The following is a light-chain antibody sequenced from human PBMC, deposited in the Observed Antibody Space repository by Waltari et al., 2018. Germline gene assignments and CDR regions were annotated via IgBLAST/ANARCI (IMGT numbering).Light chain of an antibody. Sequence: QSALTQPASVSGSPGQSVTISCTGTSSDVGGYNFVSWYQQHPGRAPQLMFYDVPHRPSGVSTRFSGSRSGDTASLTISGLQAADEAEYYCSSYSSTNTVVFGGGTQLTV. V-gene: IGLV2-14*03. CDR2: DVP. J-gene: IGLJ3*02. CDR1: SSDVGGYNF. CDR3: SSYSSTNTVV.